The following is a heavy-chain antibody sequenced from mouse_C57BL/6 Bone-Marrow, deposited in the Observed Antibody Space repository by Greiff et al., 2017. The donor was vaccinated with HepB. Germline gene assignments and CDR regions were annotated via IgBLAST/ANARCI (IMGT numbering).Heavy chain of an antibody. CDR2: IEPSDSYT. CDR3: AREAQTKPDWFAY. D-gene: IGHD1-3*01. CDR1: GYNFTRYW. V-gene: IGHV1-50*01. J-gene: IGHJ3*01. Sequence: QVQLQQPGAELVKPGASVKLSCKASGYNFTRYWMQWVKQRPGQGLEWIGEIEPSDSYTNSNQKFKGKATLTVDTSSLTAYMQLSSLTSEDSAVYYCAREAQTKPDWFAYWGQVTLVTVSA.